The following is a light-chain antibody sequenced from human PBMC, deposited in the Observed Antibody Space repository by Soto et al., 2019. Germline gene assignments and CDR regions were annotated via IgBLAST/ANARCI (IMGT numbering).Light chain of an antibody. V-gene: IGLV2-8*01. CDR2: EVS. J-gene: IGLJ1*01. Sequence: QSALTQPPSASGSPGQSVTISCTGTSSDVGGYNSVSWYQQHPGKAPKLMIYEVSKRPSVVPDRFSGSKSGNTASLTVSGLQAEDEADYYCSSYAGSNNLYVFGTGTKLTVL. CDR3: SSYAGSNNLYV. CDR1: SSDVGGYNS.